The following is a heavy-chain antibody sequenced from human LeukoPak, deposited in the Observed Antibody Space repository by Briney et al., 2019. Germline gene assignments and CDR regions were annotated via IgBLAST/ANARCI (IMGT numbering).Heavy chain of an antibody. D-gene: IGHD1-20*01. Sequence: SQTLSLTCAISGDSVSSNSAAWNWFRQSPSRGLEWLGRASYRSKWYNDYAVSVKSRITINPDTSKNQFSLQLNSVTPEDTAVYYCARDPRVTGSLRWFDPWGQGTLVTVSS. V-gene: IGHV6-1*01. CDR2: ASYRSKWYN. J-gene: IGHJ5*02. CDR1: GDSVSSNSAA. CDR3: ARDPRVTGSLRWFDP.